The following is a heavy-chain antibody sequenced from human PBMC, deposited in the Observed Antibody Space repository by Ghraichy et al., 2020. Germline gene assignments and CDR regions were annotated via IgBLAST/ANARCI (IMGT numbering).Heavy chain of an antibody. CDR3: ARIANWFDP. Sequence: LRLSCAVSGGSISSGDYSWSWNRQPPGKGLEWIGSIHQSGSTYFNPSLESRVTISIDKPKNQLSLKLSSVTAADTAVYYCARIANWFDPWGQGTLVTVSS. CDR1: GGSISSGDYS. J-gene: IGHJ5*02. CDR2: IHQSGST. V-gene: IGHV4-30-2*01.